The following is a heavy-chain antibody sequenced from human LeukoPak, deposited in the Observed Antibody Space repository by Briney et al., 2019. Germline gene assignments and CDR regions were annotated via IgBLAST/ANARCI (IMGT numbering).Heavy chain of an antibody. D-gene: IGHD3-10*02. Sequence: PTGGSLRLSCAASGFTFSSYEMNWVRQAPGKGLEWVSYISSSGSTKYYADSVKGRFTISRDNAKNSLYLQMNSLRAEDTAVYYCAELGITMIGGVWGKGTTVTISS. CDR3: AELGITMIGGV. CDR1: GFTFSSYE. CDR2: ISSSGSTK. J-gene: IGHJ6*04. V-gene: IGHV3-48*03.